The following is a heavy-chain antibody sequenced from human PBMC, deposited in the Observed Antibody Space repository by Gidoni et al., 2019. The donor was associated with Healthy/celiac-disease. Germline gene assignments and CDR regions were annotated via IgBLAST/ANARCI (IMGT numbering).Heavy chain of an antibody. CDR2: IIPIFGTA. D-gene: IGHD1-26*01. CDR1: GGTFSSYA. J-gene: IGHJ4*02. V-gene: IGHV1-69*01. CDR3: ANTGSYGGLAFDY. Sequence: QVQLVQSGAEVKKPGSSVKVSCKASGGTFSSYAISWVRQAPGQGLEWMGGIIPIFGTANYAQKFQGRVTITAEESTSTDYMELSSLRSEDTAVYYCANTGSYGGLAFDYWGQGTLVTVSS.